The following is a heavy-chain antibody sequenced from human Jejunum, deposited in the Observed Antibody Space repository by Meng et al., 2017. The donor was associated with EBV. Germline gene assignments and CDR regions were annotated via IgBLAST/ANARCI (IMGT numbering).Heavy chain of an antibody. J-gene: IGHJ4*02. CDR1: GGSISSSSYY. CDR3: ARQGPSGRTFDY. D-gene: IGHD1-26*01. V-gene: IGHV4-39*01. Sequence: QLQQKESGPGLVKPSETLSRTWTVSGGSISSSSYYWGWIRQPPGKGLEWIGTYYNSGSTYYNPSLKSRVTISVDTSKNQFSLKLISVTAADTAAYYCARQGPSGRTFDYWGQGTLVTVSS. CDR2: YYNSGST.